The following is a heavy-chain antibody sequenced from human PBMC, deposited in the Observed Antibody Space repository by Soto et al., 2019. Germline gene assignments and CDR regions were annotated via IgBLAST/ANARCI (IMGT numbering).Heavy chain of an antibody. CDR2: IFPGDSDA. Sequence: GESLKISCQGSGYNFSTYWIGWVRQMPGKGLEWMGIIFPGDSDATYSPSFQGQVTISVDRSISTAYLQWSSLEASDTAMYYCTRRSIYGDYTIDYWGRGTLVTVSS. CDR3: TRRSIYGDYTIDY. CDR1: GYNFSTYW. D-gene: IGHD4-17*01. J-gene: IGHJ4*02. V-gene: IGHV5-51*01.